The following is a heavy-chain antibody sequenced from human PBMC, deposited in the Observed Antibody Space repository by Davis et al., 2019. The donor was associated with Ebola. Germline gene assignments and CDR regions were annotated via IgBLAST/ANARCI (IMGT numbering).Heavy chain of an antibody. CDR2: IIPIFGTA. Sequence: SVKVSCKASGGTFSSFGISWVRQAPGQGFEWMGGIIPIFGTANYAQKLQGRVTMTTDTSTSTAYMELRSLRSDDTAVYYCARDLRREVLLWFGEDKNAFDIWGQGTMVTVSS. D-gene: IGHD3-10*01. V-gene: IGHV1-69*05. CDR1: GGTFSSFG. CDR3: ARDLRREVLLWFGEDKNAFDI. J-gene: IGHJ3*02.